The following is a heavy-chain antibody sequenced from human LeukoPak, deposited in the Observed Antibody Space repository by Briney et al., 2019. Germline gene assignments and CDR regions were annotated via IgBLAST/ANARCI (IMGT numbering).Heavy chain of an antibody. CDR1: GYTFTSYG. CDR3: ARDDPEWFGELKVDY. D-gene: IGHD3-10*01. V-gene: IGHV1-18*01. CDR2: ISAYNGNT. J-gene: IGHJ4*02. Sequence: GASVKVSCMASGYTFTSYGISWVRQAPGQGLEGMGWISAYNGNTNYAQKLQARVTMTTDTSTSTAYMELRSLRSDDTAVYYCARDDPEWFGELKVDYWGQGNLVTVSS.